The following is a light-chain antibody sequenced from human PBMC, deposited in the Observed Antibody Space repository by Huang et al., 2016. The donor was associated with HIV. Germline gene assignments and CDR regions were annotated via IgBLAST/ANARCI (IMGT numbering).Light chain of an antibody. Sequence: DIQMTQSPSSLSASVGDRVNITCRASQSISSYVNWYQQKPGKATKLLIYAASSLQRGVPSRFSGSGSGTEFTLTISCLQPEDFATYYCQQSYSTPRTFGQGTKVEIK. J-gene: IGKJ1*01. V-gene: IGKV1-39*01. CDR1: QSISSY. CDR2: AAS. CDR3: QQSYSTPRT.